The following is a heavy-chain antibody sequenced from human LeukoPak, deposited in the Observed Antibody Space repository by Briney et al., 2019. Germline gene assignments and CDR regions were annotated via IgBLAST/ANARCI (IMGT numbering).Heavy chain of an antibody. D-gene: IGHD6-13*01. Sequence: ASVTVSFTSSVYTFTIYGISWVRQAPGQGLEWMGWISAYNGNTNYAQKLQGRVTTTTDTSTSTAYMELRSLRSDDTAVYYCARDQTAAVQVFDYWGQGTLVTVSS. V-gene: IGHV1-18*01. CDR2: ISAYNGNT. CDR1: VYTFTIYG. CDR3: ARDQTAAVQVFDY. J-gene: IGHJ4*01.